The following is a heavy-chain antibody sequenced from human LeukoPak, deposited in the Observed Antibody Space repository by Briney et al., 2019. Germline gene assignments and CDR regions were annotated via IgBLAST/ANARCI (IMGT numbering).Heavy chain of an antibody. Sequence: SETLSLTCTVSGGSISSYYWSWIRQPPGKGLEWIGYIYYSGSTNYNPSLKSRVTISVDTSKNQLSLKLSSVTAADTAVYYCARQMDTAMVTGHYYYCMDVWGKGTTVTVSS. CDR2: IYYSGST. J-gene: IGHJ6*03. CDR3: ARQMDTAMVTGHYYYCMDV. D-gene: IGHD5-18*01. CDR1: GGSISSYY. V-gene: IGHV4-59*08.